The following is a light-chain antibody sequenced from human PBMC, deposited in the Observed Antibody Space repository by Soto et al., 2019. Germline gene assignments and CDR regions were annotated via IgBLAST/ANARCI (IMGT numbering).Light chain of an antibody. V-gene: IGLV1-44*01. J-gene: IGLJ1*01. CDR2: NNN. Sequence: QSVLTQPPSASGTPGQRVTIYCSGSSSNIGSNTVNWYQQLPGTAPKLLIYNNNQRPSGVPDRFSGSKSGTSASLAISGLQSEDEADYYCAAWDDSLNGLVFGIGTKVTVL. CDR1: SSNIGSNT. CDR3: AAWDDSLNGLV.